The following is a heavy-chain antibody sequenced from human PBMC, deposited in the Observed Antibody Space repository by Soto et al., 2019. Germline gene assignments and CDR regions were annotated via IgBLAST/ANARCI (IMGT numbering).Heavy chain of an antibody. J-gene: IGHJ6*03. V-gene: IGHV4-34*01. CDR2: INHSGST. Sequence: PSETLSLTCAVYGGSFSGYYWSWIRQPPGKGLEWIGEINHSGSTNYNPSLKSRVAISVDTSKNQFSLKLSSVTAADTAVYYCARGYAVADYYYMDVWGKGTTVTVSS. D-gene: IGHD6-19*01. CDR3: ARGYAVADYYYMDV. CDR1: GGSFSGYY.